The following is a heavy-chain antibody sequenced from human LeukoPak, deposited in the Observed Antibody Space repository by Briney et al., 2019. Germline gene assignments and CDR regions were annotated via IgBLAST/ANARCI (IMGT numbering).Heavy chain of an antibody. J-gene: IGHJ4*02. D-gene: IGHD3-10*01. CDR2: ISGTSSTI. Sequence: PGGTLRLSCVASGFTFRSYSLNWVRQAPGKGLEWMSNISGTSSTIYYTDSVKGRFTISRDNGKNSLYLQMNSLEVEDTAMYYCARDGTGGVNYFGAGSYDSWGQGTLVVVSS. V-gene: IGHV3-48*01. CDR1: GFTFRSYS. CDR3: ARDGTGGVNYFGAGSYDS.